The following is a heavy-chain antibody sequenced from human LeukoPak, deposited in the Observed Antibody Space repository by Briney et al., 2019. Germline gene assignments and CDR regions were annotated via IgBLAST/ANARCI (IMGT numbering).Heavy chain of an antibody. J-gene: IGHJ4*02. CDR1: GGSISSYY. Sequence: SETLSLTCTVSGGSISSYYWSWIRQPPGKGLEWIGYIYYSGSTNYNPSLKSRVTISVDTSKNQFSLKLSSVTAADTAVYYCASAYYDILTGYYGGYFDYWGQGTLVTVSS. V-gene: IGHV4-59*08. CDR2: IYYSGST. D-gene: IGHD3-9*01. CDR3: ASAYYDILTGYYGGYFDY.